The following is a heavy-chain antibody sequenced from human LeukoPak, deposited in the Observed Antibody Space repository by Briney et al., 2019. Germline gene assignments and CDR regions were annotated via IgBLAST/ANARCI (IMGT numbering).Heavy chain of an antibody. CDR1: GYTFTSYG. Sequence: ASVKVSCKASGYTFTSYGISWVRQAPGQGLEWMGWISAYNGNTNYAQKLQGRVTMTTDTSTSTACMELRSLRSDDTAVYYCARDKVTSIAARRDRQGYCFDYWGQGTLVTVSS. D-gene: IGHD6-6*01. J-gene: IGHJ4*02. V-gene: IGHV1-18*01. CDR3: ARDKVTSIAARRDRQGYCFDY. CDR2: ISAYNGNT.